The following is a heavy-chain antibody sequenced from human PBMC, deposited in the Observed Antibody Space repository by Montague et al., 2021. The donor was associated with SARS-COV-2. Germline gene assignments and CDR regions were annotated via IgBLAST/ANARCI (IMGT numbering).Heavy chain of an antibody. CDR2: IYNSGST. CDR1: GGSVSSYY. V-gene: IGHV4-59*02. J-gene: IGHJ5*02. CDR3: ARDRPPYYYDNSGHFLHGWFDP. D-gene: IGHD3-22*01. Sequence: SETLSLTCSVSGGSVSSYYSNWIRQTPGKGLEWIGNIYNSGSTNYNYSLKSRVTISVDTSKNQFSLKLSSVTAADTAVYYCARDRPPYYYDNSGHFLHGWFDPWGQGTLVTVSS.